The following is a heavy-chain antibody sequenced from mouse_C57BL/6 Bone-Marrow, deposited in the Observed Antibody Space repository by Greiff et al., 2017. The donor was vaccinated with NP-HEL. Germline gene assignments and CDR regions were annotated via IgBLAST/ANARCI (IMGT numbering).Heavy chain of an antibody. Sequence: QVHVKQPGAELVKPGASVKMSCKASGYTFTSYWITWVKQRPGQGLEWIGDIYPGSGSTNYNEKFKSKATLTVDTSSSTAYMQLSSLTSEDSAVYYCARSTLYSPDYWGQGTTLTVSS. CDR2: IYPGSGST. D-gene: IGHD2-1*01. V-gene: IGHV1-55*01. CDR3: ARSTLYSPDY. J-gene: IGHJ2*01. CDR1: GYTFTSYW.